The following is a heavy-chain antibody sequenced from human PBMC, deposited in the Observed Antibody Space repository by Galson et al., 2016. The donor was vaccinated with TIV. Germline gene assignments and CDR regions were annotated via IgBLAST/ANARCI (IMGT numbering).Heavy chain of an antibody. CDR3: ARAPPLYYSSWPMDH. V-gene: IGHV1-69*13. J-gene: IGHJ4*02. CDR2: IIPFFGTA. Sequence: SVKVSCKASGGTFSSYAISWVRQAPGQGLEWMGEIIPFFGTANFARKFQGRVTITADASTNTAYLELNSLKSEDTAVYYCARAPPLYYSSWPMDHWGQGTLVTVSS. D-gene: IGHD6-13*01. CDR1: GGTFSSYA.